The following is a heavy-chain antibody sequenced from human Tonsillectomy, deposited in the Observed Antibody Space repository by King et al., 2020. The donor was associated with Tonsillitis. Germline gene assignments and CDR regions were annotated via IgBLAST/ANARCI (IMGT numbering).Heavy chain of an antibody. J-gene: IGHJ4*02. Sequence: EQLVQSGAEVKKPGESLKISCKGSGYSFTTYWIGWVRHMPGKGLEWMGLIYPGDSDTRYSPSFQGQVTISADKSINTAYLQWSSLKAPDTAMYYCARPPRLRVDGDNYDEGDYWGQGTLVTVSS. CDR3: ARPPRLRVDGDNYDEGDY. V-gene: IGHV5-51*01. D-gene: IGHD5-24*01. CDR2: IYPGDSDT. CDR1: GYSFTTYW.